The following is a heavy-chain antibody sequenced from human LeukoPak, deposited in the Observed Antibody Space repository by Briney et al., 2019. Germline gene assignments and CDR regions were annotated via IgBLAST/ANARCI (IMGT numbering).Heavy chain of an antibody. V-gene: IGHV3-33*01. J-gene: IGHJ4*02. Sequence: GRSLRLSCAASGFIFSSYGMHWVRQAPGKGLEWVAVIWYDGSNKYYADSVKGRFTISRDNSKNTLYLQMNSLRAEDTAVYYCARDSYYGSGSPDYWGQGTLVTVSS. CDR1: GFIFSSYG. CDR3: ARDSYYGSGSPDY. CDR2: IWYDGSNK. D-gene: IGHD3-10*01.